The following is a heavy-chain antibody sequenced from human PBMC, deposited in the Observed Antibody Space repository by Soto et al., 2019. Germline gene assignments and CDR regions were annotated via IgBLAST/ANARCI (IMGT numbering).Heavy chain of an antibody. V-gene: IGHV4-31*03. CDR1: GGSISSDGYY. J-gene: IGHJ3*02. Sequence: PSETLSLTCTVSGGSISSDGYYWSWIRQHPGKGLEWIGYIYYSGSTYYNPSLKSRITISVDTSKNQFSLKLSSVTAADTAVYYCLRVIDIVATGGNAFDIWGQGTMVTVSS. CDR2: IYYSGST. CDR3: LRVIDIVATGGNAFDI. D-gene: IGHD5-12*01.